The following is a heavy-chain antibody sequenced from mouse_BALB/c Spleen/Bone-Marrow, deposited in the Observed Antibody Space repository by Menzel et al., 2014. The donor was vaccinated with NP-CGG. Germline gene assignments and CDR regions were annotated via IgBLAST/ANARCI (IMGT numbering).Heavy chain of an antibody. CDR1: GFDFSRYW. CDR2: INPESSAI. J-gene: IGHJ1*01. D-gene: IGHD1-1*01. Sequence: EVMLVESGGGLVQPGGSLKLSCAASGFDFSRYWLSWVRQAPGKGLEWIGEINPESSAINYTPSLKDKFIISRDNAKNTLYLQMSKVRSEDTALYYCARLNYYGNSFVWGAGTTVTVSS. CDR3: ARLNYYGNSFV. V-gene: IGHV4-1*02.